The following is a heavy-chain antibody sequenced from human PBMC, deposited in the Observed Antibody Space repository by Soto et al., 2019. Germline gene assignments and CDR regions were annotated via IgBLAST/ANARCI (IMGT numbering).Heavy chain of an antibody. CDR2: IYYSGST. J-gene: IGHJ5*02. D-gene: IGHD3-3*01. V-gene: IGHV4-31*03. CDR1: GGSISSGGYY. CDR3: AREKLADLWSGNWFDP. Sequence: PSETLSLTCTVSGGSISSGGYYWSWIRQHPGKGLEWIGYIYYSGSTYYNPSLKSRVTISVDTSKNQFSLKLSSVTAADTAVYYCAREKLADLWSGNWFDPWGQGTLVTVSS.